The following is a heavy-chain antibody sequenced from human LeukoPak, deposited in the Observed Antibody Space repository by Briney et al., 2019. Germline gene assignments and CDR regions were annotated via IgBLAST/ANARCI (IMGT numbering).Heavy chain of an antibody. CDR2: INPNSGGT. V-gene: IGHV1-2*02. Sequence: GASVKVSCKASGYTFTGYYMHWVRQAPGQGLEWMGWINPNSGGTNYAQKFQGRVTMTRDTSISTAYVELSRLRSEDTAVYYCARDGSGSSDAFDIWGQGTMVTVSS. D-gene: IGHD3-10*01. CDR3: ARDGSGSSDAFDI. CDR1: GYTFTGYY. J-gene: IGHJ3*02.